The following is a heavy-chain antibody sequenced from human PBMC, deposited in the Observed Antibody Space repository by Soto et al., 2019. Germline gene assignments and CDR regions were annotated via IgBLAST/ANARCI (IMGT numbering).Heavy chain of an antibody. CDR1: GYTFTSYY. D-gene: IGHD2-15*01. J-gene: IGHJ6*02. CDR3: ARDLDIVVVVAAGNYYGMDV. V-gene: IGHV1-46*01. CDR2: INPSGGST. Sequence: ASVKVSCKASGYTFTSYYMHWVRQAPGQGLEWMGIINPSGGSTSYAQKFQGRVTMTRDTCTSTVYMELSSLRSEDTAVYYCARDLDIVVVVAAGNYYGMDVWGQGTTVTVSS.